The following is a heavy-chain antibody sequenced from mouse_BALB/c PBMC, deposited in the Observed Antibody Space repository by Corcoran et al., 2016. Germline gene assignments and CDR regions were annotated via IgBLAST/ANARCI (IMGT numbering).Heavy chain of an antibody. CDR3: ASYYGNYGCYFDV. CDR1: GYTFTEYN. CDR2: IYPYNGGT. V-gene: IGHV1S29*02. D-gene: IGHD2-1*01. Sequence: EVQLQQSGHELVKPGASMKISCKASGYTFTEYNMHWVKQSHGKSIEWIGYIYPYNGGTGYNQKFTSKATLTVDNSYSTAYMELRSLTSEDSAVYYCASYYGNYGCYFDVWGAGTTVTVSS. J-gene: IGHJ1*01.